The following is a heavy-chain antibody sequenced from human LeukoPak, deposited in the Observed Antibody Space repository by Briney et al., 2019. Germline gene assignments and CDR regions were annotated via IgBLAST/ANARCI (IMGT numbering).Heavy chain of an antibody. D-gene: IGHD3-10*01. J-gene: IGHJ3*01. CDR3: ARGRSITLLRGVALSDGFDF. CDR1: GFTFSSYS. V-gene: IGHV3-21*06. Sequence: GGSLRLSCAASGFTFSSYSMNWVRQAPGKGPEWVSFIDTSASYVYYGDSVKGRFAISRDNAKNSLYLQMNGLRAKDTAVYYCARGRSITLLRGVALSDGFDFWGQGAMVTVSS. CDR2: IDTSASYV.